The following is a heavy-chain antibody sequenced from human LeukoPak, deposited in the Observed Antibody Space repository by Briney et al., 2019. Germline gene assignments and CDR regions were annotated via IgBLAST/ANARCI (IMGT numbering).Heavy chain of an antibody. CDR1: GDSVSTNSGD. D-gene: IGHD1-26*01. J-gene: IGHJ4*02. V-gene: IGHV6-1*01. CDR2: TYYRSKWFH. Sequence: SQTLSITFAISGDSVSTNSGDWNWIRQSPSRGLEWLGRTYYRSKWFHDYAGSVISRITINPDTSKNQFSLQLNSMTPEDTAVYYCARDQGRIVDYWGQGTLVTVSS. CDR3: ARDQGRIVDY.